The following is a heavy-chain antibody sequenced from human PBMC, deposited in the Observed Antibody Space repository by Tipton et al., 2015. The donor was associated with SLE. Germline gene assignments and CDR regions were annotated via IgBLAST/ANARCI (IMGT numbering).Heavy chain of an antibody. CDR1: GFTFSSYA. J-gene: IGHJ4*02. V-gene: IGHV3-23*01. CDR3: AKRHSSSRRPVDY. Sequence: GSLRLSCAASGFTFSSYAMTWVRQAPGKGLEWVSGISGSGGRTYYADPVKGRFTISRDNSKNKLYLQMNSLRAEDTAVYYCAKRHSSSRRPVDYWGQGTLVTVSS. D-gene: IGHD6-6*01. CDR2: ISGSGGRT.